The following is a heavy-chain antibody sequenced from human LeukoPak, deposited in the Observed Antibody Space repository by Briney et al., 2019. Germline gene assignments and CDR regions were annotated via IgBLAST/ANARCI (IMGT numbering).Heavy chain of an antibody. CDR3: ARRRAMDRSDVFDI. CDR1: GGSISNYY. D-gene: IGHD2-2*03. V-gene: IGHV4-59*08. Sequence: SETLSLTCTVPGGSISNYYWNWIRQPPGKGLEWIGYIYYSGSTNYNPSLTSRVTILVDTSRKHFSLNLSSVTAADTAVYYCARRRAMDRSDVFDIWGQGTMVTVSS. CDR2: IYYSGST. J-gene: IGHJ3*02.